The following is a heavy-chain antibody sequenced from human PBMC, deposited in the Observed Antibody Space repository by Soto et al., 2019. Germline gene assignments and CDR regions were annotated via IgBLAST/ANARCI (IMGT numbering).Heavy chain of an antibody. V-gene: IGHV1-58*01. Sequence: SVKVSCKASGFTFTSSAVQWVRHARGQRLEWIGWIVVGSGNTNYAQKFQERVTITRDMSTSTAYMELSSLRSEDTAVYYCAAGFYGSGSYLVYWGQGTLVTVSS. D-gene: IGHD3-10*01. CDR1: GFTFTSSA. J-gene: IGHJ4*02. CDR2: IVVGSGNT. CDR3: AAGFYGSGSYLVY.